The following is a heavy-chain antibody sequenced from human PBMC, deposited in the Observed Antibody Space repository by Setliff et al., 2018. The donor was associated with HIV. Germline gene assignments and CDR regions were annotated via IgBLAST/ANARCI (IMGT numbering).Heavy chain of an antibody. CDR1: GYTFTGYY. D-gene: IGHD2-15*01. V-gene: IGHV1-2*06. J-gene: IGHJ3*01. CDR3: ASRVVVTSHAFYL. CDR2: INPNSGDT. Sequence: ASVKVSCKASGYTFTGYYIHWVRQSPGQGIEWVGRINPNSGDTNYAEKFQGRVTMTRYTSINTAYKDLGRLTSDDTAVYYCASRVVVTSHAFYLWGQGKMVTVAS.